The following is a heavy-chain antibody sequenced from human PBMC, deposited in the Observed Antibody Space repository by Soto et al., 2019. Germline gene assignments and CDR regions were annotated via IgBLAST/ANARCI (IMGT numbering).Heavy chain of an antibody. J-gene: IGHJ4*02. CDR3: ARREIQGPIDY. CDR1: AYSISSSNW. D-gene: IGHD1-26*01. V-gene: IGHV4-28*01. Sequence: SETQSLTGPVSAYSISSSNWWGWTPQPPGKGLEWIGYIYYSGTTYYNPSLKSRVTMSVDTSKNQFSLKLTSVTAVDTAVYYCARREIQGPIDYWGQGTLVTVSS. CDR2: IYYSGTT.